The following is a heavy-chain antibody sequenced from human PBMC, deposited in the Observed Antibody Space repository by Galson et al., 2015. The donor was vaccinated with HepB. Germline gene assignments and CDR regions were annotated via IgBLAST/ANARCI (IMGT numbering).Heavy chain of an antibody. CDR3: AKSIHLGRGFDS. J-gene: IGHJ4*02. V-gene: IGHV6-1*01. CDR2: TYYRSKWSN. CDR1: GDSVSSNSVG. Sequence: CAISGDSVSSNSVGWNWIRQSPSRGLEWLGRTYYRSKWSNDYAVSVKSRITINADRSKNQFSLQLNSVIPEDTAVYYCAKSIHLGRGFDSWGQGTLVTVSS. D-gene: IGHD7-27*01.